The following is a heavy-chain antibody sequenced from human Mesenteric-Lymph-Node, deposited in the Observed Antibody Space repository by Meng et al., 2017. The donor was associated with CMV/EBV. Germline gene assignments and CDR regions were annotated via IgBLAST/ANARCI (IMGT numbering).Heavy chain of an antibody. J-gene: IGHJ2*01. CDR3: ARDREYYYGSGSSHNWYFDL. CDR1: GFTFSTYA. CDR2: ISYDGSNK. D-gene: IGHD3-10*01. V-gene: IGHV3-30*04. Sequence: GESLKISCAASGFTFSTYAMRWVRQAPGKGLEWVALISYDGSNKYYADSVKGRFTISRDNSKNTLYLQMNSLRTEDAAMYYCARDREYYYGSGSSHNWYFDLWGRGTLVTVSS.